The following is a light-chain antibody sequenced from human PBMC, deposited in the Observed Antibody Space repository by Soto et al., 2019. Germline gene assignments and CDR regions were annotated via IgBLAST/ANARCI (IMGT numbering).Light chain of an antibody. Sequence: QSALTQPPSASGSPGQSVTISCTGTSSDVGGYNYVSWYQQHPGKAPKLMIYEVSKRPSGVPDRFSGSKSGNTASLTVSGLQAEDEAHYYCSSYARSTHVVFGAGTKLTLL. V-gene: IGLV2-8*01. CDR1: SSDVGGYNY. J-gene: IGLJ2*01. CDR3: SSYARSTHVV. CDR2: EVS.